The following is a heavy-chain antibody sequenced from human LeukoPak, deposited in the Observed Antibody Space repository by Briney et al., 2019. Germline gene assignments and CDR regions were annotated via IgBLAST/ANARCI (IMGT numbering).Heavy chain of an antibody. D-gene: IGHD2-21*01. CDR3: AKRPPHCGGDCFGY. Sequence: GGSLRLSCAASGFTFSSYAMTWVRQAPGKGLEWVSSTSGTGEFTHYADSVKGRFTISRDNSKNTVYLQMNSLRAEDTAVYYCAKRPPHCGGDCFGYWGQGTLVTVSS. CDR2: TSGTGEFT. CDR1: GFTFSSYA. J-gene: IGHJ4*02. V-gene: IGHV3-23*01.